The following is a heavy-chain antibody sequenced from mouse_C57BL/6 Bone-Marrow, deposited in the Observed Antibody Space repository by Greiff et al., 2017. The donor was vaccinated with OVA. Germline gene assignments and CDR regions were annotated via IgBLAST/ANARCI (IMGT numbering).Heavy chain of an antibody. CDR1: GFTFSDYY. Sequence: EVKLVESGGGLVQPGGSLKLSCAASGFTFSDYYMYWVRQTPEKRLEWVAYISNGGGSTYYPDTVKGRFTISRDNAKNTLYLQMSRLKSEDTAMYYCAREGSSGYDYAMDYWGQGTSVTVSS. CDR2: ISNGGGST. J-gene: IGHJ4*01. CDR3: AREGSSGYDYAMDY. D-gene: IGHD3-2*02. V-gene: IGHV5-12*01.